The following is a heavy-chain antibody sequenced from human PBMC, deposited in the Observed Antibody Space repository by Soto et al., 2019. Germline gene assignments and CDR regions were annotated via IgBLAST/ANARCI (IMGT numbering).Heavy chain of an antibody. J-gene: IGHJ2*01. CDR1: GFTFSSYA. CDR3: ARVGSYGRHWYFDL. Sequence: QVQLVESGGGVVQPGRSLRLSCAASGFTFSSYAMHWVRQAPGKGLEWVAVISYDGSNKYYADSVKGRFTISRDNXXNTLYLQMNSLRAEDTAVYYCARVGSYGRHWYFDLWGRGTLVTVSS. V-gene: IGHV3-30-3*01. D-gene: IGHD5-18*01. CDR2: ISYDGSNK.